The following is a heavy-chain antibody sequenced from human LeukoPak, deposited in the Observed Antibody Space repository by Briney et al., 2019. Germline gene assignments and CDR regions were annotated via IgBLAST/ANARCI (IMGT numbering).Heavy chain of an antibody. J-gene: IGHJ4*02. Sequence: QPSGTLSLTCAVSGGSISSNNWWSWVRQPPGKGLEWIGETYHSGSTNYNPSLKSRVTISVDTSKNQLSLKLSSMTAADTAVYYCARQWLVSPLFDYWGQGTLVTVSS. V-gene: IGHV4-4*02. CDR3: ARQWLVSPLFDY. D-gene: IGHD6-19*01. CDR1: GGSISSNNW. CDR2: TYHSGST.